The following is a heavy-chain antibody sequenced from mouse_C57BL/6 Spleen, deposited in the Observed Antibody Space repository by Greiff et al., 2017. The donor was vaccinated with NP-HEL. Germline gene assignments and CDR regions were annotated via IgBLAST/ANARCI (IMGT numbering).Heavy chain of an antibody. CDR1: GYAFSSYW. V-gene: IGHV1-80*01. CDR2: IYPGDGDT. D-gene: IGHD4-1*01. J-gene: IGHJ1*03. Sequence: VQLQQSGAELVKPGASVKISCKASGYAFSSYWMNWVKQRPGKGLEWIGQIYPGDGDTNYTGKFKGQATLTAAKSSSTAYMQRSSLTSEDSAVYFCASSGKDTYFDVWGTGTTVTVSS. CDR3: ASSGKDTYFDV.